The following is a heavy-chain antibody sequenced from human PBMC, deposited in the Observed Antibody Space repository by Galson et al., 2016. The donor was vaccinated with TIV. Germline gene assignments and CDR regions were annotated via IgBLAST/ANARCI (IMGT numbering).Heavy chain of an antibody. J-gene: IGHJ4*02. CDR2: ISSGRSSTI. D-gene: IGHD3-3*01. V-gene: IGHV3-48*01. Sequence: SLRLSCAASGFTFSGYSMDWVRQAPGKGLEWLSYISSGRSSTIHYADSVKGRFTISRDNARNSLHLQMTSLRAEDTALYFCAKFSTIFGVAPRHSFDHWGLGTLVTVSS. CDR3: AKFSTIFGVAPRHSFDH. CDR1: GFTFSGYS.